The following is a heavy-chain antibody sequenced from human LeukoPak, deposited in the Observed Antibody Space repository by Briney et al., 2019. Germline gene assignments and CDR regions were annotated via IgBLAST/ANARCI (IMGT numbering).Heavy chain of an antibody. CDR3: ARGSGWYYFDY. CDR2: IYTSGST. J-gene: IGHJ4*02. Sequence: SQTLSLTCTVSGGSISSGSYYWSWIRQPAGKGLEWIGRIYTSGSTNYNPSLKSRVTISVDMSKNQFSLKLSSVTAADTAVYYCARGSGWYYFDYWGQGTLVTVSS. V-gene: IGHV4-61*02. CDR1: GGSISSGSYY. D-gene: IGHD6-19*01.